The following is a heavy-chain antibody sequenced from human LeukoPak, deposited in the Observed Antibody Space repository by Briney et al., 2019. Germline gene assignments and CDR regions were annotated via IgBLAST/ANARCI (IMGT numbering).Heavy chain of an antibody. V-gene: IGHV3-53*01. CDR2: IYSSGST. D-gene: IGHD3-9*01. CDR1: GFSVSTNY. Sequence: GGSLRLSCAASGFSVSTNYMSWVRQAPGKGLEWVSVIYSSGSTDYADSVKGRFTISRDTSENTVYLQMNSLRADDTAVYYCARRQDDSPLGYWGQGTLVTVS. J-gene: IGHJ4*02. CDR3: ARRQDDSPLGY.